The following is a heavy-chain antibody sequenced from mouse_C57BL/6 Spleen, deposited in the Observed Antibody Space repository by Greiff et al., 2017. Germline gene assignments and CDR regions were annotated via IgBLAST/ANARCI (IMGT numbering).Heavy chain of an antibody. Sequence: EVQRVESGGGLVKPGGSLKLSCAASGFTFSDYGMHWVRQAPEKGLEWVAYISSGSSTIYYADTVKGRFTISSDNAKNTLFLQLTSLRSEDTAMYYCARRLTGTYYFDYWGQGTTLTVSS. CDR3: ARRLTGTYYFDY. CDR1: GFTFSDYG. J-gene: IGHJ2*01. CDR2: ISSGSSTI. V-gene: IGHV5-17*01. D-gene: IGHD4-1*01.